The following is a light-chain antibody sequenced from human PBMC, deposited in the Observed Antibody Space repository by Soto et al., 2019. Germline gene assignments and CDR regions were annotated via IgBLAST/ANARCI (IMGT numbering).Light chain of an antibody. Sequence: EIVLTQSPATLSLSPGERATLSCRASQSVSSYLAWYQKKPGQAPRLIXYDASNRATGIPARFSGSGSGTDFTLTISSLEPEDFAVYYCQRRSNWPPITFGQGTRLEIK. CDR1: QSVSSY. CDR3: QRRSNWPPIT. V-gene: IGKV3-11*01. CDR2: DAS. J-gene: IGKJ5*01.